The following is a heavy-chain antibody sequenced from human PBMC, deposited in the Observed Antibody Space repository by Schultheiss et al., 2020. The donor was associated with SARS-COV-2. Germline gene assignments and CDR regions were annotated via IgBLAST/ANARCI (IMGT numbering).Heavy chain of an antibody. D-gene: IGHD6-19*01. Sequence: GESLKISCAVSGFIVSSNFMTWVRQAPGKGLEWVSVISTGGSTYYADSVKGRFTISRDNSRNTLYLQMNSLRAEDTAVYYCAKVVSGWYDWVWFDYWGQGTLVTVSS. V-gene: IGHV3-53*01. CDR1: GFIVSSNF. CDR3: AKVVSGWYDWVWFDY. CDR2: ISTGGST. J-gene: IGHJ4*02.